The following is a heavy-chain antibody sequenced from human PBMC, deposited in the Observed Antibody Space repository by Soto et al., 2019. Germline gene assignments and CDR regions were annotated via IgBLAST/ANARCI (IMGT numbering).Heavy chain of an antibody. V-gene: IGHV1-18*01. Sequence: ASVKVSCKASGYIFISWVRQAPGQGLEWMGWISAYNGNTNYAQKFQGRVTMTTDTSTSTAYMELRSLRSDDTAVYYCARDNLYYYDSSGPPGTSGYWGQGTLVTGSS. CDR3: ARDNLYYYDSSGPPGTSGY. CDR2: ISAYNGNT. CDR1: GYIF. J-gene: IGHJ4*02. D-gene: IGHD3-22*01.